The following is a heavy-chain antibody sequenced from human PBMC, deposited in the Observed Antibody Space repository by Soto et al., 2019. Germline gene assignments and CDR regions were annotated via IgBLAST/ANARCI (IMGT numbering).Heavy chain of an antibody. CDR1: GGPFSSYA. D-gene: IGHD3-22*01. CDR3: ATQRFYDSSGYYYGYSDY. CDR2: IIPIFGTA. V-gene: IGHV1-69*01. Sequence: QVQLVQSGAEVKKPGSSVKVSCQAPGGPFSSYAITWVRQAPGQGHEWMGGIIPIFGTASYAQKFQGRVTITADESTRTAYMELSSLRSEDTAVYYCATQRFYDSSGYYYGYSDYWGQGTLVTVSS. J-gene: IGHJ4*02.